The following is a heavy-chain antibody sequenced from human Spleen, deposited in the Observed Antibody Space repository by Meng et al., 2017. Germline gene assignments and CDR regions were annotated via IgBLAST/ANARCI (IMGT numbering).Heavy chain of an antibody. V-gene: IGHV3-15*01. D-gene: IGHD1-26*01. CDR2: IKSNNDGGTA. J-gene: IGHJ4*02. CDR1: GFYFNNAW. Sequence: EVQLVGAGGDLVKPGGALRLSCAASGFYFNNAWMSWVRQAPGKGLEWVGRIKSNNDGGTAEYAAPVTGRSTISRDDSKSTLYLQMSGLRIDDTGVYYCTWDDKAVSDYWGQGTLVTVSS. CDR3: TWDDKAVSDY.